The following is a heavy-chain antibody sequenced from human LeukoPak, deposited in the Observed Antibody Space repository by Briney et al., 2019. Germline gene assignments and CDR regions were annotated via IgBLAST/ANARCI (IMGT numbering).Heavy chain of an antibody. CDR1: GGSISSGSYN. J-gene: IGHJ4*02. CDR3: ARFSYNSSGYYGSNY. D-gene: IGHD3-22*01. CDR2: ISTSSST. Sequence: SETLSLTCTVSGGSISSGSYNWSWIRQPAGKGLAWIGRISTSSSTNYNPSLMSRVTISVDTSKNQFSLKPRSVTAADTALYYCARFSYNSSGYYGSNYWGQGTLVTVSS. V-gene: IGHV4-61*02.